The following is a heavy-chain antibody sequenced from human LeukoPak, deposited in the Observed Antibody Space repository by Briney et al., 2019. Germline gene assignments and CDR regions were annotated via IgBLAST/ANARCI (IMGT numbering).Heavy chain of an antibody. Sequence: SETLSLTCAVYGESFSGYYWIWVRQPPGKGLEWIGDINHSGRTTYNPSLKSRVIISVDTSKNLFSLNLTSVTAADTAVYYCTRPWQRRYYMDVWGKGTTVAVSS. CDR2: INHSGRT. J-gene: IGHJ6*03. V-gene: IGHV4-34*01. CDR3: TRPWQRRYYMDV. CDR1: GESFSGYY.